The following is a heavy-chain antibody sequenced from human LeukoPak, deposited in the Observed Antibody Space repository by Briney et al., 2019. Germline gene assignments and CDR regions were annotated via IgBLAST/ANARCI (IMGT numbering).Heavy chain of an antibody. J-gene: IGHJ5*02. CDR3: ARIPNEMASGTNWFDP. CDR2: IYYSGST. Sequence: SQTLSLTCTVSGGSISSGDYYWSCIRPPPGKGMGWIGYIYYSGSTYYNPSLKSRVTISVDTSKNQFSLKLSSGTAADTAVYYCARIPNEMASGTNWFDPWGQGTLVTVSS. V-gene: IGHV4-30-4*01. CDR1: GGSISSGDYY. D-gene: IGHD1-1*01.